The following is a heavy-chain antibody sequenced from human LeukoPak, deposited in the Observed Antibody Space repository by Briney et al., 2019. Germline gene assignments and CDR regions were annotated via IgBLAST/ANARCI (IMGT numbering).Heavy chain of an antibody. CDR2: ISYDGSNK. CDR3: ARDKGAVAGTDGMDV. D-gene: IGHD6-19*01. Sequence: PGGSLRLSCAASGFTLSSYAMHWVRQAPGKGLEWVAVISYDGSNKYYADSVKGRFTISRDNSKNTLYLQMNSLRAEDTAVYYCARDKGAVAGTDGMDVWGQGTTVTVSS. J-gene: IGHJ6*02. V-gene: IGHV3-30-3*01. CDR1: GFTLSSYA.